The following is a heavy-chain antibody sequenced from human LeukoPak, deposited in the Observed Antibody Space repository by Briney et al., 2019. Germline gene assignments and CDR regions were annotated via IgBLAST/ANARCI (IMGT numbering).Heavy chain of an antibody. Sequence: NSSETLSLTCTVSGGSISSYYWSWIRQPPGKGLEWLGYIYYSGSTNYNPSLKSRVTISVDTFKNQFSLKLSSVTAADTAVYYCARADGVLWFGETIAPYFDYWGQGTLVTVSS. V-gene: IGHV4-59*01. CDR1: GGSISSYY. CDR2: IYYSGST. CDR3: ARADGVLWFGETIAPYFDY. J-gene: IGHJ4*02. D-gene: IGHD3-10*01.